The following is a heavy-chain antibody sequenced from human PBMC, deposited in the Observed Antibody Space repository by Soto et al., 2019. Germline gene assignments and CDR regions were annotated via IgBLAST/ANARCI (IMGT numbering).Heavy chain of an antibody. V-gene: IGHV4-4*02. D-gene: IGHD1-20*01. CDR1: GDSISSSEW. Sequence: QVQLQESGPGLVKPSGTLSLNCKVSGDSISSSEWWSWVRQPPGKGLEWIAEIDHSGPTNYNPSLQSRVTITVDKSKNQISLRLSTVTAAVTAVYYCARGGITAVRNYYFDHWGQGTLVTVSS. CDR3: ARGGITAVRNYYFDH. J-gene: IGHJ4*02. CDR2: IDHSGPT.